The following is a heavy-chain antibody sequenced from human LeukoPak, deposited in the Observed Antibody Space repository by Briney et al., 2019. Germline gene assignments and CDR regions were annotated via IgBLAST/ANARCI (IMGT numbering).Heavy chain of an antibody. J-gene: IGHJ6*03. D-gene: IGHD4-17*01. V-gene: IGHV3-48*03. Sequence: GGSLRLSCAASGFTFSSYEMNWVRQAPGKGLEWVSYISSSGSTIYYADSVKGRFTISRDNAKNSLYLQMNSLRAEDTAVYYCARGSTVTTNFYYYYYMDGWGKGTTVTVSS. CDR1: GFTFSSYE. CDR3: ARGSTVTTNFYYYYYMDG. CDR2: ISSSGSTI.